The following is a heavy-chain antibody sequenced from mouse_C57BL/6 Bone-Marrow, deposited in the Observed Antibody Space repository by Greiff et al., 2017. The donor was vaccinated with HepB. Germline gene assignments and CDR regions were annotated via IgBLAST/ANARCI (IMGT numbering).Heavy chain of an antibody. CDR2: IYPRSGNT. V-gene: IGHV1-81*01. D-gene: IGHD2-3*01. Sequence: QVQLQQSGAELARPGASVKLSCKASGYTFTSYGISWVKQRTGQGLEWIGEIYPRSGNTYYNQKFKGKATLTADKSSSTAYMELRSLTSEDSAVYYCAKARWLRAFAYWGQGTLVTVSA. CDR1: GYTFTSYG. CDR3: AKARWLRAFAY. J-gene: IGHJ3*01.